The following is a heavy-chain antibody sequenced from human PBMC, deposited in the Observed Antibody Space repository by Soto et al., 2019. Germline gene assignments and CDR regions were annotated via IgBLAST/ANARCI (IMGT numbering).Heavy chain of an antibody. V-gene: IGHV4-4*02. CDR1: GGSISSSNW. Sequence: PSETLSLTCAVSGGSISSSNWWSWVRQPPGKGLEWIGEIYHSGSTNYNPSLKSRVTISVGKSKNQFSLKLSSVTAADTAVYYCARSADYYDSSGVFDYWGQGTLVTVSS. J-gene: IGHJ4*02. D-gene: IGHD3-22*01. CDR2: IYHSGST. CDR3: ARSADYYDSSGVFDY.